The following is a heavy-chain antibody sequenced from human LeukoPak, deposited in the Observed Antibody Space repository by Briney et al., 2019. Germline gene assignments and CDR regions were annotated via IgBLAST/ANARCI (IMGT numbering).Heavy chain of an antibody. V-gene: IGHV4-61*09. CDR2: IYTTGST. CDR1: GGSINTGSYY. D-gene: IGHD3-22*01. CDR3: AREGTYYYESSAYSLFDP. J-gene: IGHJ5*02. Sequence: SQTLSLTCTVSGGSINTGSYYWSWIRQPAGRGLEWIGHIYTTGSTNYNPSLKSRVTISLDTSKNQFSLKLNSVTAADTAVYYCAREGTYYYESSAYSLFDPWGQGTLVTVSS.